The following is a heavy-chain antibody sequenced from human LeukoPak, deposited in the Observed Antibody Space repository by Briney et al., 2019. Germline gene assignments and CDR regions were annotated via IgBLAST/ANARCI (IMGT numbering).Heavy chain of an antibody. D-gene: IGHD7-27*01. CDR3: PKETGLDTGMSLDY. CDR1: GFTFEDYA. Sequence: GRSLRLSCVASGFTFEDYAMNWVRQAAGKGLGWVTGISWKSDYTGYADSVKGRFTVSRDNAKKSLYLQMNSLRAEDTAVYYGPKETGLDTGMSLDYCGQRTLATVSS. J-gene: IGHJ4*02. V-gene: IGHV3-9*01. CDR2: ISWKSDYT.